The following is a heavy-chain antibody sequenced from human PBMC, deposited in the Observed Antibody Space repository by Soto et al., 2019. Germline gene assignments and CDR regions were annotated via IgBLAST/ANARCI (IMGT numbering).Heavy chain of an antibody. CDR1: GFTFSSYA. Sequence: GGSLRLSCAASGFTFSSYAMHWVRQAPGKGLEWVAVISYDGSNKYYADSVKGRFTISRDNSKNTLYLQMNSLRAEDTAVYYCARETYGSGYYFDYWGQGTLVTVSS. J-gene: IGHJ4*02. CDR2: ISYDGSNK. V-gene: IGHV3-30-3*01. CDR3: ARETYGSGYYFDY. D-gene: IGHD3-10*01.